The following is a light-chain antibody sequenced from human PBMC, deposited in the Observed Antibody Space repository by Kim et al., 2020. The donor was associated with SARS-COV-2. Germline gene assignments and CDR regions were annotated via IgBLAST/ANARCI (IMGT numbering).Light chain of an antibody. CDR3: QQYGSSLRT. V-gene: IGKV3-20*01. CDR1: QSVSSNS. CDR2: GAS. Sequence: EIVLTQSPGTLSLSPGERATLSCRTSQSVSSNSLAWYQQKPGQPPRLLIYGASNRATGVPDRFSGSGSGTDFTLTISRLEPEDLAVYYCQQYGSSLRTFVQRTKVDIK. J-gene: IGKJ1*01.